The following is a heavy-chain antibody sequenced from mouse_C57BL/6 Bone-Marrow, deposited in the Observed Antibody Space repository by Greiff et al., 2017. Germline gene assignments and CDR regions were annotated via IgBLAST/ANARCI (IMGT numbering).Heavy chain of an antibody. CDR3: ARDGYYVFAY. CDR2: ISYDGSN. J-gene: IGHJ3*01. V-gene: IGHV3-6*01. D-gene: IGHD2-3*01. CDR1: GYSITSGYY. Sequence: ESGPGLVKPSQSLSLTCSVTGYSITSGYYWNWSRQFPGNKLEWMGYISYDGSNNYNPSLKNRISITRDTSKNQFFLKLNSVTTEDTATYYCARDGYYVFAYWGQGTLVTVSA.